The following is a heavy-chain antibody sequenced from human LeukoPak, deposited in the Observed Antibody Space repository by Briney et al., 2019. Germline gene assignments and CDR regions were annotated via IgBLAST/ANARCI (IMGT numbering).Heavy chain of an antibody. V-gene: IGHV4-61*02. D-gene: IGHD6-13*01. CDR1: GGSISSGSYY. CDR3: ATGSSWYVDY. J-gene: IGHJ4*02. Sequence: SQTLSLTCTVAGGSISSGSYYWRWLRQPAGRGLEWIGRIYTSGSTNYNPSLKSRVPISVDKSKNQFALKLSSVTAADTAVYYCATGSSWYVDYWGQGTLVTVSS. CDR2: IYTSGST.